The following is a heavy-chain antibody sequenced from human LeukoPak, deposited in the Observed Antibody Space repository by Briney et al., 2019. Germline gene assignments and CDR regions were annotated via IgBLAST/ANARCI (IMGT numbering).Heavy chain of an antibody. CDR1: GFTLDDYG. Sequence: PGGSLRLSCAASGFTLDDYGMSWVRQAPGKGLEWVSGINWNGGSTGYADSVKGRFTISRDNAKNSLYLQMNSLRAEDTALYYCAKDLERWLQLGLFDYWGQGTLVTVSS. CDR2: INWNGGST. V-gene: IGHV3-20*04. D-gene: IGHD5-24*01. CDR3: AKDLERWLQLGLFDY. J-gene: IGHJ4*02.